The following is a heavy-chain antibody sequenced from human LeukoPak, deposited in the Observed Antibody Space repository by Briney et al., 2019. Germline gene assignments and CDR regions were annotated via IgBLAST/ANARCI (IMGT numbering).Heavy chain of an antibody. V-gene: IGHV3-11*04. CDR3: ARVESRGWCVDV. D-gene: IGHD6-19*01. CDR2: ISSSGSTI. J-gene: IGHJ6*04. Sequence: PGVSLRLSCAASAFTFSADYMSWIRHAPGKGLVWGSYISSSGSTIYYADSVKGRFTIYRDNAKNSLYLQTNSLRAEDTAVYYCARVESRGWCVDVWGKGTTVTISS. CDR1: AFTFSADY.